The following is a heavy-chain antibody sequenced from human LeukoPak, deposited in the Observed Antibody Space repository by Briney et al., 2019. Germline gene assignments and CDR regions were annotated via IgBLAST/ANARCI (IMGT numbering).Heavy chain of an antibody. V-gene: IGHV4-59*01. CDR1: GGSISSYY. Sequence: SETLSLTCTVSGGSISSYYWSWIRQPPGKGLEWIGYIYYSGSTNYNPSLKSRVTISVDTSKNQFSLKLSSVTAADTAVYYCARETGIAAAGTDWFDPWGQGTLVTVSS. D-gene: IGHD6-13*01. CDR3: ARETGIAAAGTDWFDP. J-gene: IGHJ5*02. CDR2: IYYSGST.